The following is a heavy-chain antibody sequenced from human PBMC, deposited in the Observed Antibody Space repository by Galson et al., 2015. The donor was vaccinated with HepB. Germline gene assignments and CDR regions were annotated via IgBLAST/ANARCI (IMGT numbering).Heavy chain of an antibody. V-gene: IGHV3-23*01. CDR1: GFTFSSYA. J-gene: IGHJ6*03. CDR2: ISGSIT. Sequence: SLRLSCAASGFTFSSYAMSWVRQAPGKGLEWVSSISGSITKYADSVKGRFTISRDTSKNTLYLQMNSLRAEDTAVYFCAKKDSGTGYYGLYYMDVWGKGTTVTVSS. D-gene: IGHD4-17*01. CDR3: AKKDSGTGYYGLYYMDV.